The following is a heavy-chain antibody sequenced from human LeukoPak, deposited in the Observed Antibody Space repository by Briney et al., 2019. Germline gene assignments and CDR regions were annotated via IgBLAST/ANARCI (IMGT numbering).Heavy chain of an antibody. CDR2: IYYSGST. D-gene: IGHD3-22*01. CDR3: ARRNYYDSSGPMDYFDY. V-gene: IGHV4-39*01. J-gene: IGHJ4*02. Sequence: SQTLSLTCNVSGVSIRSGSYYWGWIRQPPGKGLEWIGSIYYSGSTYYNPSLKSRVTISVDTSKNQFSLKLSSVTAADTAVYYCARRNYYDSSGPMDYFDYWGQGTLVTVSS. CDR1: GVSIRSGSYY.